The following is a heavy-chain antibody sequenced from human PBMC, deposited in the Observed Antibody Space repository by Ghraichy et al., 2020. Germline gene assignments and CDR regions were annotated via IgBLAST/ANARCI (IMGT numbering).Heavy chain of an antibody. CDR1: GFTVSSNY. CDR2: IYSGGST. V-gene: IGHV3-66*02. J-gene: IGHJ4*02. Sequence: GESLNISCAASGFTVSSNYMSWVRQAPGKGLEWVSVIYSGGSTYYADSVKGRFTISRDNSKNTLYLQMNSLRAEDTAVYYCARGEAGCSGGSCYYLYWGQGTLVTVSS. CDR3: ARGEAGCSGGSCYYLY. D-gene: IGHD2-15*01.